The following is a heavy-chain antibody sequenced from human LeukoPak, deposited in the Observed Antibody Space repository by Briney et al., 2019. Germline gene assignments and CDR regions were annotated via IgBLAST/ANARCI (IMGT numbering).Heavy chain of an antibody. Sequence: GGSLRLSCTASDFSVSNNYMSWVRQAPGKGLEWVSVIYSGGSTYYADSVKGRFTISRDNSKNALYLQMNSLRAEDTAVYYCARAQYSDIWGQGTMVTVSS. CDR2: IYSGGST. D-gene: IGHD2-15*01. CDR1: DFSVSNNY. V-gene: IGHV3-66*01. CDR3: ARAQYSDI. J-gene: IGHJ3*02.